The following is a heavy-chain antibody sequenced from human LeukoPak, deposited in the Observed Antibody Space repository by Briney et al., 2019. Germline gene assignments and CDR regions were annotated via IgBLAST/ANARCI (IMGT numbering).Heavy chain of an antibody. V-gene: IGHV3-21*01. D-gene: IGHD6-13*01. CDR1: GFTFSSYS. J-gene: IGHJ4*02. CDR2: ISSSSSYI. Sequence: GGSLRLSCAASGFTFSSYSMNWVRQAPGKGLEWVSSISSSSSYIYYADSVKGRFTISRDNAKNSLYLQMNSLRAEDTAVYYCARDVGLDIVGPGGYSSSGDGGFYYWGQGTLVTVSS. CDR3: ARDVGLDIVGPGGYSSSGDGGFYY.